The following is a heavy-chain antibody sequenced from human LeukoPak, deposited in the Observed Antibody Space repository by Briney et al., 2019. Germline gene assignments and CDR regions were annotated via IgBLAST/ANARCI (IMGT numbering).Heavy chain of an antibody. D-gene: IGHD3-22*01. CDR3: ARLYYYDSSGHFDY. CDR2: ISYDGSNK. V-gene: IGHV3-33*05. CDR1: GFTFSSYG. J-gene: IGHJ4*02. Sequence: GGSLRLSCAASGFTFSSYGMHWVRQAPGKGLEWVAVISYDGSNKYYADSVKGRFTTSRDNSKNTLYLQMNSLRAEDTAVYYCARLYYYDSSGHFDYWGQGTLVTVSS.